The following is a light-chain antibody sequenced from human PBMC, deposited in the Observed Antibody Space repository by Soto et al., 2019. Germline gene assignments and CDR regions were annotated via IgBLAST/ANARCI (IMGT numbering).Light chain of an antibody. V-gene: IGKV1-39*01. CDR3: QQSHSVPRT. Sequence: DLQMTQSPSSLSASVGDRVTMTCRASQGISHYLNWYQQKPGKAPKVLIYAVSSLQSGVPSRFSGSGYGTDFTLTISSLQPEDFATYYCQQSHSVPRTFGQGTRVEI. CDR2: AVS. J-gene: IGKJ1*01. CDR1: QGISHY.